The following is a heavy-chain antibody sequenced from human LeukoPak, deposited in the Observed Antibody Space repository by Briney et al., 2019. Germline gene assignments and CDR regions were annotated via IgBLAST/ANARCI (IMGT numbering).Heavy chain of an antibody. CDR3: ARYMNYYDSSGFWSNDAFDI. Sequence: SETLSLTCTVSGGSMSSFYWSWIRQPAGKGLEWIGRIYTSGNTNYNPSLKSRLTMSVDTSKKQFSLKLSSVTAADTAVYYCARYMNYYDSSGFWSNDAFDIWGQGTMVTVSS. J-gene: IGHJ3*02. CDR2: IYTSGNT. D-gene: IGHD3-22*01. V-gene: IGHV4-59*10. CDR1: GGSMSSFY.